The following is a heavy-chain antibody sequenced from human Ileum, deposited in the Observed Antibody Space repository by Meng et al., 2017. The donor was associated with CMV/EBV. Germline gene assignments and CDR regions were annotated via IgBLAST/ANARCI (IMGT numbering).Heavy chain of an antibody. Sequence: GVLKISCAASGFTFSSYWMHWVRQVPGKGLVWVSRINSDGSSTSYADSVKGRFTVSRDSAKNMLYLQMNSLRAEDTAVYYCAKGGATVKDYWGQGTLVTVSS. CDR2: INSDGSST. CDR3: AKGGATVKDY. J-gene: IGHJ4*02. D-gene: IGHD4-17*01. V-gene: IGHV3-74*01. CDR1: GFTFSSYW.